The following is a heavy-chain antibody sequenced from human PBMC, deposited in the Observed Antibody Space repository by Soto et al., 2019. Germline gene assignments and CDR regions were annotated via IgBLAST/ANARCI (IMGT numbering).Heavy chain of an antibody. V-gene: IGHV1-18*01. CDR3: ARIEARLDIVATATGYGDYLLLFDY. CDR2: ISAYNGNT. J-gene: IGHJ4*02. D-gene: IGHD5-12*01. CDR1: GYTFTSYG. Sequence: GASVKVSCKASGYTFTSYGISWVRQAPGQGLEWMGWISAYNGNTNYAQKLQGRVTMTTDTSTSTAYMELRSLRSDDTAVYYCARIEARLDIVATATGYGDYLLLFDYWGQGTLVTVSS.